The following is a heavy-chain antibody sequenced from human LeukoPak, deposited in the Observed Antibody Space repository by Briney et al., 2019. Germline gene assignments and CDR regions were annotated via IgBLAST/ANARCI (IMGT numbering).Heavy chain of an antibody. V-gene: IGHV3-53*01. CDR1: GFSVSSNY. D-gene: IGHD1-26*01. CDR3: ARELAVGAITEYFQD. Sequence: GGSLRLSCVASGFSVSSNYMAWVRQAPGKGLEWVSVLYIGGNTYYGDFVKGRFTISRDNSRNTLYLQMNSLRVDDTAVYYCARELAVGAITEYFQDWGQGTPVTVS. J-gene: IGHJ1*01. CDR2: LYIGGNT.